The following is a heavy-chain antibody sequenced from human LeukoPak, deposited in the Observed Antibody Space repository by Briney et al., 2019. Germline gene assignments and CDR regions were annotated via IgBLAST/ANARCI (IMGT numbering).Heavy chain of an antibody. CDR1: GFTVSSNY. V-gene: IGHV3-66*01. CDR2: IYSGGST. D-gene: IGHD6-19*01. J-gene: IGHJ4*02. Sequence: GGSLRLSCAASGFTVSSNYMSWVRQAPGKGLEWVSVIYSGGSTYYADSVKGRFTISRDNAKNSLYLQMNSLRAEDTAVYYCARKAGSGWYVDYWGQGTLVTVSS. CDR3: ARKAGSGWYVDY.